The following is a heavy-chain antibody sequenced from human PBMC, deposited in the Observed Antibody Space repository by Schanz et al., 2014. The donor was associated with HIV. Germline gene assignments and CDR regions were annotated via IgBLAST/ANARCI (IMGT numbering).Heavy chain of an antibody. CDR1: GFTFGSYG. CDR2: ISYHGSDK. CDR3: ARQEYSSSFNWFDP. J-gene: IGHJ5*02. Sequence: HLVESGGGVVQPGRSLRLSCDGSGFTFGSYGMHWVRQAPGRGLEWVASISYHGSDKYYADSVKGRFTISRDNFRNTLYLQVHSLRPVDTAVYYCARQEYSSSFNWFDPWGQGTLVTVSS. D-gene: IGHD6-6*01. V-gene: IGHV3-30*03.